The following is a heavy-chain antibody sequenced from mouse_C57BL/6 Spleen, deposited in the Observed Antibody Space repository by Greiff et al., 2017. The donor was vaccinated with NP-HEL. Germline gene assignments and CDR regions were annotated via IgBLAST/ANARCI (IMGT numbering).Heavy chain of an antibody. V-gene: IGHV1-81*01. J-gene: IGHJ3*01. CDR2: IYPRSGNT. CDR3: ARRENDWFAY. CDR1: GYTFTSYG. Sequence: QVQLQQSGAELARPGASVKLSCKASGYTFTSYGISWVKQRTGQGLEWIGEIYPRSGNTYYNEKFKGQATLYAAKSSSTAYMELRCMTSEDSAVYFCARRENDWFAYWGQGTLVTVSA.